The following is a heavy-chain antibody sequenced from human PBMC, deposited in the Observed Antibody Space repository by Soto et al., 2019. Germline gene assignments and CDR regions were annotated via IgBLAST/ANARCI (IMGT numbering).Heavy chain of an antibody. CDR2: ISGSGGST. D-gene: IGHD3-22*01. J-gene: IGHJ6*02. CDR1: GFTFSNYA. V-gene: IGHV3-23*01. Sequence: EVQLLESGGGLVQPGGSLRLSCAASGFTFSNYAMNWVRQAPGKGPEWVSAISGSGGSTYYADSVKGRFTISRDNSKNTLYLQMNSLSAEDTAVYFCAKAIDRGYYYYGMDVWGQGTTVTVSS. CDR3: AKAIDRGYYYYGMDV.